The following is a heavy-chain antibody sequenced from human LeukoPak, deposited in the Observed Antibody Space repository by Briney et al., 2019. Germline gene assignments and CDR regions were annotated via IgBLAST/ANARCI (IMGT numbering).Heavy chain of an antibody. V-gene: IGHV1-2*02. CDR1: GYTFTDSY. Sequence: ASVKVSCKASGYTFTDSYMHWVRQAPGQGLEWMGWINPNSGGTNYAQKFQGRVTMTRDTSISTAYMELSRLRSDDAAVYYCARENDSSGYYYVHYWGQGTLVTVSS. CDR2: INPNSGGT. D-gene: IGHD3-22*01. CDR3: ARENDSSGYYYVHY. J-gene: IGHJ4*02.